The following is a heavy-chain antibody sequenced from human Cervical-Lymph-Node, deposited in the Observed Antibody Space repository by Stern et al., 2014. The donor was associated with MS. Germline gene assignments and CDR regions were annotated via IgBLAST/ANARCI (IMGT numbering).Heavy chain of an antibody. CDR3: ARYTVTTDY. CDR2: IYYSGST. J-gene: IGHJ4*02. D-gene: IGHD4-17*01. V-gene: IGHV4-39*01. Sequence: QVQLQESGPGLVKPSETLSLTCTVSGGSISSSSYYWGWLRQPPGKGLEWIGSIYYSGSTYYNPSLTSRVTISVDTSKNPFSLKLSSVTAADTAVYYCARYTVTTDYWGQGTLVTVSS. CDR1: GGSISSSSYY.